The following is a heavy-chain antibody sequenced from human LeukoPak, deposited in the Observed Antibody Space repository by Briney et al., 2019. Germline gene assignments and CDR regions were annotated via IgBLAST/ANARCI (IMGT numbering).Heavy chain of an antibody. J-gene: IGHJ4*02. CDR2: IYYSGST. CDR3: ARAGFSGSSFDY. Sequence: SETLSLTCTVSGGSISSSSYYWGWIRQPPGKGLEWIGSIYYSGSTYYNPSLKSRVTISVDTSKNQFSLKLSSVTAADTAVYYCARAGFSGSSFDYWGQGTLVTVSS. CDR1: GGSISSSSYY. V-gene: IGHV4-39*07. D-gene: IGHD1-26*01.